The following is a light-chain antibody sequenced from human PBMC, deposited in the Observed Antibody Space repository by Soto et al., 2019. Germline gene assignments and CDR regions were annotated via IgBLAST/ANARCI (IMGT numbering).Light chain of an antibody. CDR2: DAS. V-gene: IGKV3-11*01. J-gene: IGKJ4*01. Sequence: EIVLTQSPVTLSLSPGERATLSCRASQSISKYLAWYQQKPGQAPRLLIYDASNRAAGIPDRFTGSGSGTEFTLTISSREPEDFAVYYCQQRSNWRGTFGGGTKVEIK. CDR3: QQRSNWRGT. CDR1: QSISKY.